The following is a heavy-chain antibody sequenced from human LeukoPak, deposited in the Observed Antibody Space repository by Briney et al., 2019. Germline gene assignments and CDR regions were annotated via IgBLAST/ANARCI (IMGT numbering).Heavy chain of an antibody. CDR1: GCSISSHY. Sequence: SETLSLTCTVSGCSISSHYLSWIRQPPGKGLEWIGYIYYSGSTNYNPSLKSRFTISVDTSKNQFAVKLSSVIAADKAVYYCARGGTYYDFWSGYSDPVYYFDYWGQGTLVTVSS. CDR2: IYYSGST. D-gene: IGHD3-3*01. J-gene: IGHJ4*02. CDR3: ARGGTYYDFWSGYSDPVYYFDY. V-gene: IGHV4-59*11.